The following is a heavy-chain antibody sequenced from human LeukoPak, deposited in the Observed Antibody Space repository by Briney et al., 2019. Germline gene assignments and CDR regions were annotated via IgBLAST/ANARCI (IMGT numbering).Heavy chain of an antibody. Sequence: NPSETLSLTCTVPGYSISSGYYWGWIRQPPGKGLEWIGSIYHSGSTYYNPSLKSRVTISVDTSKNQFSLKLSSVTAADTAVYYCARDHGAVVVVAAYDYWGQGTLVTVSS. CDR3: ARDHGAVVVVAAYDY. D-gene: IGHD2-15*01. J-gene: IGHJ4*02. CDR2: IYHSGST. CDR1: GYSISSGYY. V-gene: IGHV4-38-2*02.